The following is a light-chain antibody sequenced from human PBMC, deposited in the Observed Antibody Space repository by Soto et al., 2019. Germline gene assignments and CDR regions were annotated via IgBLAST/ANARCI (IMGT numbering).Light chain of an antibody. CDR1: QSVNTN. CDR3: QQYGRT. J-gene: IGKJ5*01. Sequence: EIVVTQSPATLSVSPGEIATLSCRASQSVNTNFAWYQQKPGQAPRLLIYGASTRATGIPARFSGSGSGTDFTLTISRLEPEDFAVYYCQQYGRTFGQGTRLEIK. V-gene: IGKV3-15*01. CDR2: GAS.